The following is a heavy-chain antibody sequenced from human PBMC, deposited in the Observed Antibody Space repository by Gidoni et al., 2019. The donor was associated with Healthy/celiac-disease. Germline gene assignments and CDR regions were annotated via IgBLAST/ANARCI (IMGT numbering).Heavy chain of an antibody. V-gene: IGHV3-21*01. J-gene: IGHJ1*01. CDR1: GFTFSSYS. CDR3: ARDLDYGDYPPQYFQH. CDR2: ISSSSSYI. D-gene: IGHD4-17*01. Sequence: EVQLVESGGGLVKPGGSLRLSRAASGFTFSSYSMNWVRQAPGKGLEWVSSISSSSSYIYYADSVKGRFTISRDNAKNSLYLQMNSLRAEDTAVYYCARDLDYGDYPPQYFQHWGQGTLVTVSS.